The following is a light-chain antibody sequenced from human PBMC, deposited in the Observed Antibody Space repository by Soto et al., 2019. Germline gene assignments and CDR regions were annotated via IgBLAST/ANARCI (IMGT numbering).Light chain of an antibody. Sequence: EIVLTQSPGTLSLSPGERATLSCRASQSVSSSYLVWYQQKPGQAPRLLIYGASSRATGIPDRFSGSGSGTDFTLTISRLETEDFAVYYCQQFGISPWTFGQGTKVEIK. J-gene: IGKJ1*01. V-gene: IGKV3-20*01. CDR2: GAS. CDR3: QQFGISPWT. CDR1: QSVSSSY.